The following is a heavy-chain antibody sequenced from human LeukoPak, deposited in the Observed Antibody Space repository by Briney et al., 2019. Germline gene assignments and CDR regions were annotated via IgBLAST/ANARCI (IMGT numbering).Heavy chain of an antibody. D-gene: IGHD2-2*01. CDR3: ARVECSSTSCYPLD. CDR1: GGSTSGYY. Sequence: SETLSLSCTVSGGSTSGYYWSWIPQPPGEGLEWIGYIYYRGSTNYNTSLKSRVTISVDTSRNQFSLKLSSVTAADTAVYYCARVECSSTSCYPLDWGQGTLVTVSS. CDR2: IYYRGST. J-gene: IGHJ4*02. V-gene: IGHV4-59*01.